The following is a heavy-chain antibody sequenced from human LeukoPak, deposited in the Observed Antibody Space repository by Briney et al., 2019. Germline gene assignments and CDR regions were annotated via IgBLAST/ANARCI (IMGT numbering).Heavy chain of an antibody. CDR1: GFTFSSYA. Sequence: GSLRLSCAASGFTFSSYAMSWIRQPPGKGLEWIGEINHSGSTNYNPSLKSRVTISVDTSKNQFSLKLSSVTAADTAVYYCARGRYSYGTYYFDYWGQGTLVTVSS. J-gene: IGHJ4*02. V-gene: IGHV4-34*01. CDR3: ARGRYSYGTYYFDY. D-gene: IGHD5-18*01. CDR2: INHSGST.